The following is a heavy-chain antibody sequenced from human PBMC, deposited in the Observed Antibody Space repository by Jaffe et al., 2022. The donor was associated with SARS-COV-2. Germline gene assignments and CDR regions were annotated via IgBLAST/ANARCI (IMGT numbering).Heavy chain of an antibody. D-gene: IGHD6-6*01. J-gene: IGHJ6*02. CDR3: VRRISARRGYYDYGMDV. V-gene: IGHV3-13*01. CDR1: GFTFSSYE. CDR2: IGTAGDT. Sequence: EVQLVESGGGLVQPGGSLRLSCAASGFTFSSYEMHWVRQTTGKGLEWVSGIGTAGDTFYPGSVKGRFTISRDNAKTSLNLQMNSVRAGDTAVYYCVRRISARRGYYDYGMDVWGQGTTVTVSS.